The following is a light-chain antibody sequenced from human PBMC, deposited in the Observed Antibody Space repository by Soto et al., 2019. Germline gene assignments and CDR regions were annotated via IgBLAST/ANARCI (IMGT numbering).Light chain of an antibody. V-gene: IGKV1-39*01. CDR2: GAS. CDR1: QTINTS. Sequence: DIQMTQSPSSLSASVGDRVTITCRASQTINTSLNWYQQQPGKAPKLLLYGASSLQRGVPSRFSGSGSGTDFTLTISRLEPEDFAFYYCQQYGSSQFTFGPGTKVDV. CDR3: QQYGSSQFT. J-gene: IGKJ3*01.